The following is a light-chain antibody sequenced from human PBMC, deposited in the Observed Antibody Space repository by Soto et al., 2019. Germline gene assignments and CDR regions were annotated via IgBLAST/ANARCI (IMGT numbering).Light chain of an antibody. CDR3: QQYYSYPLS. CDR2: AAS. J-gene: IGKJ4*01. Sequence: AIRMTQSPSSFSASTGDIVTITCRSSQGISSYLAWYQQKPWKAPKLLIYAASTFQSGVPSRFSGSGSGTDFTLTISCLQSEDFATYYCQQYYSYPLSFGGGTKVEIK. CDR1: QGISSY. V-gene: IGKV1-8*01.